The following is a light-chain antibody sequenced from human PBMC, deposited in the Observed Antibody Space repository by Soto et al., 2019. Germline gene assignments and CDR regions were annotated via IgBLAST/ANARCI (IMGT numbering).Light chain of an antibody. CDR3: QQDNNWPDA. V-gene: IGKV3-15*01. CDR2: GAS. J-gene: IGKJ2*01. Sequence: EIVMTQSPATLSVSQGERATLSCRASQSVSSNLAWYQQKPGQAPRLLIYGASTRATGIPARFSSSGSGTEFTLNISSLQSEDFAVYYCQQDNNWPDALGEGTKLEIK. CDR1: QSVSSN.